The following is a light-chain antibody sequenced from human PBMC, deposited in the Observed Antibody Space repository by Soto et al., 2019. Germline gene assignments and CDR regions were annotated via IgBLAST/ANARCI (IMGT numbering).Light chain of an antibody. CDR3: QQYNSYPWT. CDR2: DAS. J-gene: IGKJ1*01. Sequence: IPLTKSASTLSANVANRVTLTGRASQSISSWLAWYQQKPGKAPNLLIYDASNLESGVPSRFSGSGSGTEFTLTISSLQPEDFATYYCQQYNSYPWTFGQGTKVDI. CDR1: QSISSW. V-gene: IGKV1-5*01.